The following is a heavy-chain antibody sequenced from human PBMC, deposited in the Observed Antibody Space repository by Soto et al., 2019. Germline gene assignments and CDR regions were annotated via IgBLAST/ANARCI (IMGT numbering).Heavy chain of an antibody. CDR1: GFTFSSYG. CDR2: ISSDGSNK. J-gene: IGHJ4*02. D-gene: IGHD6-19*01. CDR3: AKDGFGGAGQLWLVRFPDY. Sequence: QVQLVESGGGVVQPGRSLRLSCTASGFTFSSYGIHWVRQAPGKGLEWVAVISSDGSNKYYTDSVKGRFTISRDNSNNTLFLQVNSLRAEDTAVYFCAKDGFGGAGQLWLVRFPDYWGQGTLVTVSS. V-gene: IGHV3-30*18.